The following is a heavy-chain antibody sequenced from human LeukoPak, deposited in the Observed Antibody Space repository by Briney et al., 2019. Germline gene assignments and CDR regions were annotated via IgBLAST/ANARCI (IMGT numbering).Heavy chain of an antibody. CDR3: ARGGAARLHFQN. CDR2: IYYSGST. Sequence: SETLSLTCTVSGGSISTYYGNWIRQAPGKGLEWIGYIYYSGSTNYNPSLKSRVTMLVDTSRNQFSLKLSSVTAADTAVYYCARGGAARLHFQNWGQGTLVTVSS. D-gene: IGHD6-6*01. CDR1: GGSISTYY. J-gene: IGHJ1*01. V-gene: IGHV4-59*01.